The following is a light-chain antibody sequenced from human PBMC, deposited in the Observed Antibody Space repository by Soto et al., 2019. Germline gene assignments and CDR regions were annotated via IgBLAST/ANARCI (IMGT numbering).Light chain of an antibody. CDR3: QQYNSYLIT. CDR1: QSVSGW. J-gene: IGKJ5*01. CDR2: DAS. Sequence: DIQMTQSPSTLSASVVDTVTVTWLASQSVSGWLAWYQQKPGEAPKLLIYDASALPRGVPSRFSGSGSGTKFTLTTASLQPDDFATYYCQQYNSYLITFGQGTRLEIK. V-gene: IGKV1-5*01.